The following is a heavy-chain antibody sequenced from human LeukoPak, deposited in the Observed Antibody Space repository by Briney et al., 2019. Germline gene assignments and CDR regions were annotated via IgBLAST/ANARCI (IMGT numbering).Heavy chain of an antibody. CDR2: IKQDGSEK. J-gene: IGHJ3*02. CDR3: ARGYCSSTSCYLDDAFDI. CDR1: GFTFSSYW. D-gene: IGHD2-2*01. V-gene: IGHV3-7*01. Sequence: GGSLRLSCAASGFTFSSYWMSWVRQAPGKGLEWVANIKQDGSEKYYVDSVKGRFTISRDNAKNSLYLQMNSLRAEDTAVYYCARGYCSSTSCYLDDAFDIWGQGTMVTVSS.